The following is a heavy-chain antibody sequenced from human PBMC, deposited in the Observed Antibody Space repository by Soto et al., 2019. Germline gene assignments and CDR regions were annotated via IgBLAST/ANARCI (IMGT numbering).Heavy chain of an antibody. CDR3: ARATVRSGYDRYVY. J-gene: IGHJ4*02. CDR1: GYTFTGYY. CDR2: INPNSGGT. Sequence: QVQLVQSGAEVKKPGASVKVYCKASGYTFTGYYMHWVRQAPGQGHEWMGWINPNSGGTNYAQKFQGRVTMTRDTSISTAYMELSRLRSDDTAVYYCARATVRSGYDRYVYWGQGTLVTVSS. V-gene: IGHV1-2*02. D-gene: IGHD5-12*01.